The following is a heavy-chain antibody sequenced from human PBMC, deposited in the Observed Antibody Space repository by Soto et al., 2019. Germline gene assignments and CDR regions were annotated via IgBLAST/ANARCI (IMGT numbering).Heavy chain of an antibody. CDR2: IYHSGST. Sequence: QVQLQESGPGLVKPSETLSLTCTVSGGSVSSGSYYWSWIRQPPGKGLEWIGEIYHSGSTNYNPSLKSRVTISVDKSKNQFSLKLSSVTAADTAVYYCASTVTTAYYVDYWGQGTLVTVSS. D-gene: IGHD4-17*01. V-gene: IGHV4-61*01. CDR3: ASTVTTAYYVDY. CDR1: GGSVSSGSYY. J-gene: IGHJ4*02.